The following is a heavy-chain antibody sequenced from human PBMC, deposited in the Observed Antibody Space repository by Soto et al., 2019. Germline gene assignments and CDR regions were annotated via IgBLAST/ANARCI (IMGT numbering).Heavy chain of an antibody. D-gene: IGHD3-22*01. CDR2: ISYDGSNK. CDR1: GFTFSSYG. J-gene: IGHJ4*02. V-gene: IGHV3-30*18. CDR3: AKPMYYYDSSGYYDY. Sequence: GGSLRLSCAASGFTFSSYGMHWFRQAPGKGLEWVAVISYDGSNKYYADSVKGRFTISRDNSKNTLYLQMNSLRAEDTAVYYCAKPMYYYDSSGYYDYWGQGTLVTVSS.